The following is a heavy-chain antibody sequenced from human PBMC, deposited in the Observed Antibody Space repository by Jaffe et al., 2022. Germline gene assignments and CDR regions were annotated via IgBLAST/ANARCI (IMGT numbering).Heavy chain of an antibody. J-gene: IGHJ6*03. CDR3: AILGEAYCGGDCPSYMDV. CDR2: INPSGGST. CDR1: GYTFTSYY. Sequence: QVQLVQSGAEVKKPGASVKVSCKASGYTFTSYYMHWVRQAPGQGLEWMGIINPSGGSTSYAQKFQGRVTMTRDTSTSTVYMELSSLRSEDTAVYYCAILGEAYCGGDCPSYMDVWGKGTTVTVSS. D-gene: IGHD2-21*02. V-gene: IGHV1-46*01.